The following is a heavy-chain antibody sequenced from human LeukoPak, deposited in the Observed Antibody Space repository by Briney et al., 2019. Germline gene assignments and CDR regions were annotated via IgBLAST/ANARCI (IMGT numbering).Heavy chain of an antibody. D-gene: IGHD3-22*01. V-gene: IGHV4-61*02. Sequence: SQTLSLTCTVSGDSVSSGSFYWSWIRQPAGKGLEWIGRIHTSGGTDYNPSLKSRVTISVDTSKNQFSLKLSSATAADTAVYYCAREPSYDSSGYRRHNWFDPWGQGTLVTVSS. CDR3: AREPSYDSSGYRRHNWFDP. CDR1: GDSVSSGSFY. J-gene: IGHJ5*02. CDR2: IHTSGGT.